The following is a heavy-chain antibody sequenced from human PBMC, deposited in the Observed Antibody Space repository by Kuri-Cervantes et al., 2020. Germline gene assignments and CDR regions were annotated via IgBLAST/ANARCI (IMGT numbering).Heavy chain of an antibody. CDR2: INDSGHT. V-gene: IGHV4-34*01. CDR1: GGSFGGYY. J-gene: IGHJ6*03. CDR3: ARDIPWFGESHYYMDV. Sequence: SETLSLTCAVYGGSFGGYYWSWIRQPPGKGLEWIGEINDSGHTNYNPSLKSRVTISIDASKNQFSLKLTSVTAADTAVYYCARDIPWFGESHYYMDVWGKGATVTVSS. D-gene: IGHD3-10*01.